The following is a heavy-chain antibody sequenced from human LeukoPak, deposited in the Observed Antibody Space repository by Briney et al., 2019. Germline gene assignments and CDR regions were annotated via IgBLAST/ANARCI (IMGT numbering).Heavy chain of an antibody. D-gene: IGHD6-6*01. J-gene: IGHJ4*02. Sequence: SETLSLTCTVSGASVNDYFWSWIRQPPGKGLEWIGYSFSIENTNSNPSLKSRVTISLDSSKNQLSLKLSSVTAADTAVYYCAKEGGPARPGLDSWGQGTLVTVSS. CDR2: SFSIENT. V-gene: IGHV4-4*08. CDR3: AKEGGPARPGLDS. CDR1: GASVNDYF.